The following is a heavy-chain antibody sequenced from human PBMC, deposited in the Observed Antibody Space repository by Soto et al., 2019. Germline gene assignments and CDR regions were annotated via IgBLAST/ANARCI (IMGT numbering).Heavy chain of an antibody. Sequence: ASVKVSCKASGYTFTSYGISWVRQAPGQGLEWMGWISAYNGNTNYAQKLQGRVTMTTDTSTSTAYMELRSLRSDDTAVYYCARIQTSSSYGHTKTTLYYFDYWGQGTLVTVSS. V-gene: IGHV1-18*01. CDR1: GYTFTSYG. CDR2: ISAYNGNT. J-gene: IGHJ4*02. D-gene: IGHD5-18*01. CDR3: ARIQTSSSYGHTKTTLYYFDY.